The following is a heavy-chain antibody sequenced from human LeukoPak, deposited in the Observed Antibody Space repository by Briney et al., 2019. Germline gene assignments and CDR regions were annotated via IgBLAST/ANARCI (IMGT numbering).Heavy chain of an antibody. V-gene: IGHV3-30-3*01. J-gene: IGHJ4*02. CDR2: ISYDGSNK. CDR1: GFTFSSYA. CDR3: ASEAVAGTLIDY. Sequence: GGSLRLSCAASGFTFSSYAMHWVRQAPGKGLEWVAVISYDGSNKYYADSVKGRFTISRDNSKNTLYLQMNSLRAEDTAVYYCASEAVAGTLIDYWGQRTLVTVSS. D-gene: IGHD6-19*01.